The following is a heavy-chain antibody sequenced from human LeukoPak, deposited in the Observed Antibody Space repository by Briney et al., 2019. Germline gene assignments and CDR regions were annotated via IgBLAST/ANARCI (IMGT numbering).Heavy chain of an antibody. D-gene: IGHD2-2*01. CDR1: GYTFTGYY. V-gene: IGHV1-69*06. CDR3: ARDMGYCGSTSCLLDY. Sequence: SVKVSCKASGYTFTGYYMHWVRQAPGQGLEWMGGIIPIFGTANYAQKFQGRVTITADKSTSTAYMELSSLRSEDTAVYYCARDMGYCGSTSCLLDYWGQGTLVTVSS. J-gene: IGHJ4*02. CDR2: IIPIFGTA.